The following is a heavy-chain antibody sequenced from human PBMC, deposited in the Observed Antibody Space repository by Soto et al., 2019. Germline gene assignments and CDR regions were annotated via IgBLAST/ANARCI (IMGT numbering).Heavy chain of an antibody. D-gene: IGHD3-22*01. CDR2: ISGSGGST. CDR1: GFTFSSYA. J-gene: IGHJ5*02. Sequence: GGSLRLSCAASGFTFSSYAMSWVRQAPGKGLEWVSAISGSGGSTYYADSVKGRFTISRDNSKNTLYLQMNSLRAEDTAVYYCAKDPKRRPIGTMIVWVLTSHVQASWFVPRGQGLWVTVS. CDR3: AKDPKRRPIGTMIVWVLTSHVQASWFVP. V-gene: IGHV3-23*01.